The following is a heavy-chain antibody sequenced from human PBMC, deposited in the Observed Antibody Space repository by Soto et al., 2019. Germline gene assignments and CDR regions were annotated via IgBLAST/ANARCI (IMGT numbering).Heavy chain of an antibody. J-gene: IGHJ4*02. CDR3: ASRRAMGY. CDR2: INHSGST. Sequence: PSETLSLTCAVYGGSFSGYYWSWIRQPPGKGLEWIGEINHSGSTNYNPSLKSRVTISVDTSKNQFSLKLSSVTAADTAVYYCASRRAMGYWGQGTLVTGSS. CDR1: GGSFSGYY. D-gene: IGHD5-18*01. V-gene: IGHV4-34*01.